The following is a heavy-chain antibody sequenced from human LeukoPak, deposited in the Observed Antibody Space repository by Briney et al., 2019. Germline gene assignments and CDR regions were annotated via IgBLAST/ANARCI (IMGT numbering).Heavy chain of an antibody. D-gene: IGHD2-2*01. J-gene: IGHJ4*02. CDR1: GYTFTSYY. CDR3: ARDGRVVPAARAASDY. CDR2: INPSGGST. Sequence: ASVKVSCTASGYTFTSYYMHWVRQAPGQGLEWMGIINPSGGSTSYAQKFQGRVTMTRDTSTSTVYMELSSLRSEDTAVYYCARDGRVVPAARAASDYWGQGILVTVSS. V-gene: IGHV1-46*01.